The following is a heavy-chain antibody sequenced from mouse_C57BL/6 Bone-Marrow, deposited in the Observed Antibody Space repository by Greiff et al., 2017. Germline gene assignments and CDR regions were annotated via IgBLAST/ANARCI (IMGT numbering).Heavy chain of an antibody. CDR2: IYPGSGNT. CDR3: ARTLYYYGSSSWFAY. Sequence: VQLVESGAELVRPGASVKLSCKASGYTFTDYYINWVKQRPGQGLEWIARIYPGSGNTYYNEKFKGKATLTAEKSSSTAYMQLSSMTSEDSAVYVCARTLYYYGSSSWFAYWGQGTLVTVSA. J-gene: IGHJ3*01. V-gene: IGHV1-76*01. D-gene: IGHD1-1*01. CDR1: GYTFTDYY.